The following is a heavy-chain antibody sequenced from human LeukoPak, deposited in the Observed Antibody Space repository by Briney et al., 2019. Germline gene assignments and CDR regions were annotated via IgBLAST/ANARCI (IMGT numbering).Heavy chain of an antibody. J-gene: IGHJ6*02. D-gene: IGHD6-25*01. CDR2: ISGSGGGT. CDR3: AKALSGSDYGMDV. Sequence: GGSLKLSCAASGFAFSNYVMSWVRRAPGKGLEWVSAISGSGGGTYYADSVKGRFTISRDNSKNTLHVQMHSLRGEDTAIYYCAKALSGSDYGMDVWGLGTTVTVSS. CDR1: GFAFSNYV. V-gene: IGHV3-23*01.